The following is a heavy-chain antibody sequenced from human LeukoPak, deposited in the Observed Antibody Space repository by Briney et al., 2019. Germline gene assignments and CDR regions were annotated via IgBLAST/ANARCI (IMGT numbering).Heavy chain of an antibody. V-gene: IGHV4-61*02. CDR1: GGSISSGSYY. D-gene: IGHD4-23*01. CDR3: ARGPPASTVVTGHDY. J-gene: IGHJ4*02. Sequence: SQTLSLTCTVSGGSISSGSYYWSWIRQPAGKGLEWIGRIYTSGSTNYNPSLKSRVTISVDTSRNQFSLKLSSVTAADTAVYYCARGPPASTVVTGHDYWGQGTLVTVSS. CDR2: IYTSGST.